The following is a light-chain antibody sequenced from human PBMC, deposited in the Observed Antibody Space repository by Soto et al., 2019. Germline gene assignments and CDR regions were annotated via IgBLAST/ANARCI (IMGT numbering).Light chain of an antibody. CDR2: GAS. CDR3: QNYNSYSEE. J-gene: IGKJ1*01. V-gene: IGKV3-20*01. CDR1: QSVSSSY. Sequence: EIVLTQSPGTLALSPRERATLSCRASQSVSSSYLAWYQQKPGQAPRLLIYGASSRATGIPDRFSGSGSGTDFTLTISSLQPDDFATYYCQNYNSYSEEFGQGTKVDIK.